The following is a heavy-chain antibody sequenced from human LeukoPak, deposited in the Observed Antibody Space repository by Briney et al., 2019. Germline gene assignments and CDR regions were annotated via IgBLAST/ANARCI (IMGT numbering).Heavy chain of an antibody. CDR3: ARGSVAGDY. V-gene: IGHV1-18*01. CDR1: GYTCTSYG. J-gene: IGHJ4*02. Sequence: ASVPVSCKASGYTCTSYGVSWERQAAGQGLEWMGWISAYNGNTNYAQKLQGRVTMTTDTSTSTAYMELRSLRSDDTAVYYCARGSVAGDYWGQGTLVTVSS. D-gene: IGHD6-19*01. CDR2: ISAYNGNT.